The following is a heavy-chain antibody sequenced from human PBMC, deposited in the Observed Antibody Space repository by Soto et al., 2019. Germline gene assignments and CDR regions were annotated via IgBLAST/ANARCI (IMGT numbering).Heavy chain of an antibody. J-gene: IGHJ2*01. CDR2: ISVYNGNT. Sequence: QVQLVQSGAEVKEPGASVTVSCKASGYTFTTYGISWVRQAPGQGLEWMGWISVYNGNTNYAERLQGRVTMTTDTSTSTAYMELWRLRSDDTAMYYCARSYSYGSYWYFDLWGRGTLVTVSS. V-gene: IGHV1-18*04. CDR3: ARSYSYGSYWYFDL. CDR1: GYTFTTYG. D-gene: IGHD5-18*01.